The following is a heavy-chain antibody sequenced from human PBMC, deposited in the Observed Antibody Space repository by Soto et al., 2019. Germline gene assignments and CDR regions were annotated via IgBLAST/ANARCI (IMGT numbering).Heavy chain of an antibody. D-gene: IGHD5-12*01. Sequence: GGSLRLSCAASGFTFSSYSMNWVRQAPGKGLEWVSSISSSSSYIYYADSVKGRFTISRDNAKNSLYLQMNSLRAEDTAVYYCAPGGLRYSYYYYGMDVWGQGTTVTVSS. CDR2: ISSSSSYI. V-gene: IGHV3-21*01. CDR3: APGGLRYSYYYYGMDV. J-gene: IGHJ6*02. CDR1: GFTFSSYS.